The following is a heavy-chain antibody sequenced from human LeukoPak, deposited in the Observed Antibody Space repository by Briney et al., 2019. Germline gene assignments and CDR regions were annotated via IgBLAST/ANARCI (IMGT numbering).Heavy chain of an antibody. CDR1: GYTFTSYY. CDR2: INPSGGST. V-gene: IGHV1-46*01. Sequence: ASVKVSCKASGYTFTSYYMHWVRQAPGQGLEWMGIINPSGGSTSYAQKFQGRVTMTRDMSTSTVYMELSSLRSEDTAVYYCARGVPVSRDGYNTPFDYWGQGTLVTVSS. D-gene: IGHD5-24*01. CDR3: ARGVPVSRDGYNTPFDY. J-gene: IGHJ4*02.